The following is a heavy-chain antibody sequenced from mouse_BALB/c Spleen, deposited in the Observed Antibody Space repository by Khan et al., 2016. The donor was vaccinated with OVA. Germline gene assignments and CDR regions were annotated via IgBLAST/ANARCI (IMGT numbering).Heavy chain of an antibody. Sequence: EVELVESGGGLVQPGGSRKLSCAASGFTFSNFGMHWVRQAPEKGLEWVAYISSGSNTIYYADSGKGRFTISRDNPENTLFLQMTSLRSEDTAMYYCTRSHTTYAWFAYWVQWTLVTVSA. D-gene: IGHD1-1*01. CDR1: GFTFSNFG. CDR3: TRSHTTYAWFAY. V-gene: IGHV5-17*02. CDR2: ISSGSNTI. J-gene: IGHJ3*01.